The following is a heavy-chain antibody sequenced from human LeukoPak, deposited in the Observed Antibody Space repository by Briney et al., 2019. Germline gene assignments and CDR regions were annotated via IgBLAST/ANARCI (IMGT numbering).Heavy chain of an antibody. CDR2: INHSGST. D-gene: IGHD2-2*01. Sequence: SETLSLTCAVYGGSFSGYYWSWIRQPPGKGLEWIGEINHSGSTNYNPSLKSRVTISVDTSKNQFYMKLSSVTAADTAVYYCARGSRGGYCSSTSCYSAPRGYYYYGMDVWGKGTTVTVSS. CDR1: GGSFSGYY. J-gene: IGHJ6*04. CDR3: ARGSRGGYCSSTSCYSAPRGYYYYGMDV. V-gene: IGHV4-34*01.